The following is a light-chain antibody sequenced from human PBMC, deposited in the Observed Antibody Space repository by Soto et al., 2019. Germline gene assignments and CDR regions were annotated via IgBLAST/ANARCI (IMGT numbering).Light chain of an antibody. Sequence: EIVLTQSPGSLSLSPGERATLSCRASQSLSVSYIAWYQQKPGQAPRLLIYDTSTRATGVPDRFSGSGSGTDFALTISRVEPEDFAIYFCQQYGSSPGTSGQGTKVDIK. CDR1: QSLSVSY. V-gene: IGKV3-20*01. CDR2: DTS. CDR3: QQYGSSPGT. J-gene: IGKJ1*01.